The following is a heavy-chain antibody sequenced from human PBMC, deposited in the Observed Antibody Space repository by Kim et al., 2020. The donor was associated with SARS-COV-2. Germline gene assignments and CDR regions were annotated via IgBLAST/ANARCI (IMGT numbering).Heavy chain of an antibody. CDR1: GGSISSSSYY. D-gene: IGHD3-3*01. J-gene: IGHJ4*02. CDR2: IYYSGST. CDR3: GTIFGVVPSEIDY. V-gene: IGHV4-39*01. Sequence: SETLSLTCTVSGGSISSSSYYWGWIRQPPGKGLEWIGSIYYSGSTYYNRSLKSRVTISVDTSKNQFSLKLSSVTAADTAVYYCGTIFGVVPSEIDYWSQG.